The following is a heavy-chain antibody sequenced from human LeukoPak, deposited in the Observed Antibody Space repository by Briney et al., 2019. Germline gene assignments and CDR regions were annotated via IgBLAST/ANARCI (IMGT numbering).Heavy chain of an antibody. V-gene: IGHV1-46*01. CDR1: GYVFTSYY. CDR2: INPSGGRT. J-gene: IGHJ6*02. D-gene: IGHD1-26*01. CDR3: ANLVGPLDV. Sequence: ASVKVSCKASGYVFTSYYIHWMRQAPGQGLEWMGKINPSGGRTNYAQKFQGRVTITADKSTDTVYMELRRLRSEDTAVYYCANLVGPLDVWGQGTTVSVSS.